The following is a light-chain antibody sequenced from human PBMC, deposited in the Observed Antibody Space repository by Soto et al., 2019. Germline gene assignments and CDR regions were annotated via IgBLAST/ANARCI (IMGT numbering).Light chain of an antibody. CDR2: DAS. CDR1: QSISSW. J-gene: IGKJ1*01. Sequence: DIQMTQAPSTLSASVGDRVTITCRASQSISSWLAWYQQKPGKAPKLLIYDASSLESGVPSRFSGSGSGKEFTLTISSLQPDDFATHYCQQYNSYSWTFGQGTKVEIX. V-gene: IGKV1-5*01. CDR3: QQYNSYSWT.